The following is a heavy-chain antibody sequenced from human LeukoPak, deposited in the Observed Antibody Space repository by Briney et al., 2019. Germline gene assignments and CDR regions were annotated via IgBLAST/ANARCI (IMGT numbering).Heavy chain of an antibody. Sequence: GASVNVSCKASGYTFSTYGLMWVRQAPGQGLEWMGWISTNNGNTNYAQKFQGRVTMTTDTSTSTGYMELRSLRSDDTAVYYCARKRCTGDCYLFDPWGQGTLVTVSS. J-gene: IGHJ5*02. D-gene: IGHD2-21*02. CDR3: ARKRCTGDCYLFDP. CDR2: ISTNNGNT. CDR1: GYTFSTYG. V-gene: IGHV1-18*01.